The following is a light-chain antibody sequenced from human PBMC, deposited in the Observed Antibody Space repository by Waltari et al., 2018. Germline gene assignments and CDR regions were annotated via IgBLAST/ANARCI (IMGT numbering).Light chain of an antibody. CDR1: KLGNQY. CDR3: QAWDRGVI. CDR2: QDY. Sequence: SYELTQPPSVSVSPGQTASITCSGDKLGNQYTCWYQQKPGQSPLLVIYQDYKRPSGIPERFSGSNSGNTATLTISGTQAMDEADYYCQAWDRGVIFGGGTKLTVL. V-gene: IGLV3-1*01. J-gene: IGLJ2*01.